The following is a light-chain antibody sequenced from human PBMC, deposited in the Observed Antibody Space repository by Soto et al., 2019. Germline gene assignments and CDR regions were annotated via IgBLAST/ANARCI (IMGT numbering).Light chain of an antibody. CDR3: QSYDNSLSGSWV. CDR2: ANN. J-gene: IGLJ3*02. V-gene: IGLV1-40*01. Sequence: QPVLTQPPSVSGAPGQGVTISCTGSSSNLGAGYDVHWYQQLPGAAPKLLIYANNKRPSGVLDRFSGSKSGTSASLAITGLQAEDEADYYCQSYDNSLSGSWVFGGGTKLTVL. CDR1: SSNLGAGYD.